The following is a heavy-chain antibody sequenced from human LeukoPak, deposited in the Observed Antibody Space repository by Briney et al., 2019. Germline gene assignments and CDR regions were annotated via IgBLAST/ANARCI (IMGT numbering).Heavy chain of an antibody. D-gene: IGHD3-22*01. Sequence: ASVKVSCKASGYTFTGYYMHWVRQAPGKGLEWMGGFDPEDGETIYAQKFQGRVTMTEDTSTDTAYMELSSLRSEDTAVYYCATLAPSYYDSSGYDYWGQGTLVTVSS. J-gene: IGHJ4*02. CDR2: FDPEDGET. CDR3: ATLAPSYYDSSGYDY. CDR1: GYTFTGYY. V-gene: IGHV1-24*01.